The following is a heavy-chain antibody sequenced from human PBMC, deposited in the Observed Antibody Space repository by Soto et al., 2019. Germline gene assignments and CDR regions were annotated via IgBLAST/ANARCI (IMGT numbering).Heavy chain of an antibody. V-gene: IGHV3-30-3*01. J-gene: IGHJ4*01. CDR2: ISYGGTNK. CDR3: ACAGGGGFNLIFFFAY. Sequence: PGGSLRLSCAASGFSFSSYAMHWVRQAPGKGLEWVASISYGGTNKYYADSVKGRFTISRDNSENTLYLQMNSLRPEDTAVFYCACAGGGGFNLIFFFAYLGLGALVTVSS. D-gene: IGHD3-3*01. CDR1: GFSFSSYA.